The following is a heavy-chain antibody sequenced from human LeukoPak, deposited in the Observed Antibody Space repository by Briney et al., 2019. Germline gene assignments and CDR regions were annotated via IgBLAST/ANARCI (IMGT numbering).Heavy chain of an antibody. CDR2: IDPSSTYI. CDR1: GFTFRSYS. D-gene: IGHD6-19*01. CDR3: AKLLSSGWSTLYYFDY. Sequence: GGSLRLSCAASGFTFRSYSMNWVRQAPGKGLEWVSAIDPSSTYIYYADSVKGRFTISRDNSKNTLYLQMNSLRAEDTAVYYCAKLLSSGWSTLYYFDYWGQGTLVTVSS. J-gene: IGHJ4*02. V-gene: IGHV3-21*04.